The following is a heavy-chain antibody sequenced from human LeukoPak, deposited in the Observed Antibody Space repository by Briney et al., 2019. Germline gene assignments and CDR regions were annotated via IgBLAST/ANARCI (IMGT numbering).Heavy chain of an antibody. CDR1: GGSISSCSYY. CDR2: IYYSGST. V-gene: IGHV4-39*01. Sequence: SETLSLTCTVSGGSISSCSYYWGWIRQPPGKGLEWIGSIYYSGSTYYNPSLKSRVTISVDTSKNQFSLKLSSVTAADTAVYYCARTAGGPYYFDYWGQGTLVTVSS. CDR3: ARTAGGPYYFDY. D-gene: IGHD3-16*01. J-gene: IGHJ4*02.